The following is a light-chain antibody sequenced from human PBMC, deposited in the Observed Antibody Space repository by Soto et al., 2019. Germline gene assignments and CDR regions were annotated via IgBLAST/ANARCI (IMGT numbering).Light chain of an antibody. CDR2: EVS. CDR1: SSEVGGYNY. V-gene: IGLV2-8*01. CDR3: TSYAVSNNSPYV. Sequence: QSVLTQPPSASGYPGQSVTISCTGTSSEVGGYNYVSWYQQHPGKAPKLMIYEVSKRPSGVPDRCSGSKSVTTASLTVSGLQAEFEADYYCTSYAVSNNSPYVFGTGTKVTVL. J-gene: IGLJ1*01.